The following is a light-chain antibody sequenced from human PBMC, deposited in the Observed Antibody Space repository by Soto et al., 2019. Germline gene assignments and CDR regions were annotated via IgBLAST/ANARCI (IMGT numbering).Light chain of an antibody. CDR1: QSVSSY. CDR2: DAS. CDR3: QQRSNWLT. J-gene: IGKJ4*01. V-gene: IGKV3-11*01. Sequence: EIVLTQSPATLCLSPGERATLSCRASQSVSSYLAWYQRKPGQAPRLLIYDASNRATGIPARFSGSGSGTDFTLTISSLEPEDFAVYYCQQRSNWLTFGGGIKVEIK.